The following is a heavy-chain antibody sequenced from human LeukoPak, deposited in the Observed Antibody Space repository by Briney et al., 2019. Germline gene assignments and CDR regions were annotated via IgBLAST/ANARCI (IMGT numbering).Heavy chain of an antibody. CDR1: GFTFSSNA. V-gene: IGHV3-23*01. J-gene: IGHJ3*02. CDR2: ISTGGGST. CDR3: AKPRDSIVGTTTPTRLATLDI. D-gene: IGHD1-26*01. Sequence: GGSLRLSCAASGFTFSSNAMSGVRRAPGKGREWVSAISTGGGSTYYADSVKGRSTISRDNPNHTLYLQMNNLRAEDTAVYYCAKPRDSIVGTTTPTRLATLDIWGQGTMVTVSS.